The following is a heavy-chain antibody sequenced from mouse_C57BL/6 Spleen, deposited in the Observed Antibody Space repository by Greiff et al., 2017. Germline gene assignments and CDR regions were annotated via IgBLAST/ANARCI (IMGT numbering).Heavy chain of an antibody. D-gene: IGHD1-1*01. Sequence: QVQLKESGAELAKPGASVKLSCKASGYTFTSYWMHWVKQRPGQGLEWIGYINPSSGYTKYNQKFKDKATLTADKSSSTAYMQLSSLTYEDSAVDYCGYGSSYAMDYWGQGTSVTVSA. CDR1: GYTFTSYW. CDR2: INPSSGYT. V-gene: IGHV1-7*01. J-gene: IGHJ4*01. CDR3: GYGSSYAMDY.